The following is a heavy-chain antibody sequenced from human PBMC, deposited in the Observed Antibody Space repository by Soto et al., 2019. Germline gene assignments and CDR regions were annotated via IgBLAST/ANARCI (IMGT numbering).Heavy chain of an antibody. CDR1: GYTFTSYG. J-gene: IGHJ4*01. D-gene: IGHD2-21*01. CDR3: SRAGILTTPYYFDY. Sequence: ASVKVSCKASGYTFTSYGISWVRQAPGQGIEWMGWISAYNGNTNYAQKLQGRVTMTPDTSTNTAYMELRNLRSDVTAVYYCSRAGILTTPYYFDYWGQGTLVTVSS. CDR2: ISAYNGNT. V-gene: IGHV1-18*01.